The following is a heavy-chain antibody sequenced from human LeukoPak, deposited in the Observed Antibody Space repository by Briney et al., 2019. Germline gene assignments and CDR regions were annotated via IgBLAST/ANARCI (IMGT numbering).Heavy chain of an antibody. CDR3: ARQLGHYYDSSGFLDY. CDR1: GGSIIGRW. Sequence: SETLSLTCTVSGGSIIGRWWSWIRQPPGKGLEWIGYIYYSGSTNYNPSLKSRVTISVDTSKNQFSLKLSSVTAADTAVYYCARQLGHYYDSSGFLDYWGQGTLVTVSS. J-gene: IGHJ4*02. D-gene: IGHD3-22*01. V-gene: IGHV4-59*08. CDR2: IYYSGST.